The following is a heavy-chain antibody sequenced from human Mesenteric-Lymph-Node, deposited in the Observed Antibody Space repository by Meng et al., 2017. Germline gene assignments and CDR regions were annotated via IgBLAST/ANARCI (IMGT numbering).Heavy chain of an antibody. Sequence: GESLKISCAAPGFTFSSYWMSWVRQAPGKGPEWVANIKQDGSEEFYGDSVKDRFTVSRDNSKNSLYLQMDSLRVEDTAVYFCARPDRRVINGFGEYFFDYWGRGALVTVSS. CDR3: ARPDRRVINGFGEYFFDY. CDR2: IKQDGSEE. J-gene: IGHJ4*02. D-gene: IGHD3-10*01. V-gene: IGHV3-7*01. CDR1: GFTFSSYW.